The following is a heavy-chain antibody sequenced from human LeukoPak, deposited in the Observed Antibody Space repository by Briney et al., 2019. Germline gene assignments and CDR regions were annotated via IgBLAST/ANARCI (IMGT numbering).Heavy chain of an antibody. Sequence: ASVKVSCKASGGTFSRYAINWARQAPGQGLEWMGGIIPIFGKTNYAQKFQGRVTITADESTSTAYMELSSLRSEDTAVYFCARGLVAASAVTIDYWGQGTLVTVSS. D-gene: IGHD2-2*01. J-gene: IGHJ4*02. CDR1: GGTFSRYA. CDR2: IIPIFGKT. V-gene: IGHV1-69*13. CDR3: ARGLVAASAVTIDY.